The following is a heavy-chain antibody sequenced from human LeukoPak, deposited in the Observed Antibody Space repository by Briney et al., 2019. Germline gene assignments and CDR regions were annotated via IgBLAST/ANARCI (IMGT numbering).Heavy chain of an antibody. V-gene: IGHV6-1*01. Sequence: SQTLSLTCAISGDSVSSKSAAWNWIRQSPSRGLEWLGRTYYRSKWYNDYEVSVRSRITINADTSKNQFSLQLNSVTPEDTAVYYCAREVDSGGYWNWFDPWGQGTLVTVSS. D-gene: IGHD3-22*01. CDR2: TYYRSKWYN. CDR1: GDSVSSKSAA. J-gene: IGHJ5*02. CDR3: AREVDSGGYWNWFDP.